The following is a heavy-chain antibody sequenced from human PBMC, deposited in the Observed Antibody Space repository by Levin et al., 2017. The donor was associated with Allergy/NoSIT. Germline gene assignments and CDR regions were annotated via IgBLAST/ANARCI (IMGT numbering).Heavy chain of an antibody. Sequence: QTGESLKISCAASGFTFSNYAMSWVRQAPGKGLEWVSSINVIRGGGTYYADSVKGRFTVSRDDSENTLYLQMNSLRVEDTAIYYCAKNYYFDSWGQGTLVTVSS. CDR2: INVIRGGGT. V-gene: IGHV3-23*01. CDR3: AKNYYFDS. J-gene: IGHJ4*02. CDR1: GFTFSNYA.